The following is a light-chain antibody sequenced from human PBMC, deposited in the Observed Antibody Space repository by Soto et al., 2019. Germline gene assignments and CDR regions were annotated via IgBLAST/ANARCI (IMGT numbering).Light chain of an antibody. V-gene: IGKV3-20*01. CDR3: QQYGSSPRT. J-gene: IGKJ1*01. Sequence: EIVLTQSPGTLSLSPGERATLSCRASQSVSSSYLAWYQQKPGQAPRPLMYGASSRATGISDRFSGSGSGTDFTLTISRLEPEDFAVYYCQQYGSSPRTFGQGTKVEI. CDR1: QSVSSSY. CDR2: GAS.